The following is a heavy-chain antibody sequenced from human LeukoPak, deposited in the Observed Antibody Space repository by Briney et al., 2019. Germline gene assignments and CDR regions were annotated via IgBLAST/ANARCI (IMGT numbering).Heavy chain of an antibody. J-gene: IGHJ4*02. CDR2: INHSGST. Sequence: SETLSLTCAVYGGSFSGYYWSWICQPPGKGLEWIGEINHSGSTNYNPSLKSRVTISVDTSKNQFSLKLSSVTAADTAVYYCARGIPRGHYYDSSGYRFDYWGQGTLVTVSS. D-gene: IGHD3-22*01. CDR3: ARGIPRGHYYDSSGYRFDY. V-gene: IGHV4-34*01. CDR1: GGSFSGYY.